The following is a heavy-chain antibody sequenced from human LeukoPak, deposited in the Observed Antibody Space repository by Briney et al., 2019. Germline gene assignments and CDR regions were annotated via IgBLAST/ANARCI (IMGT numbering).Heavy chain of an antibody. CDR1: GGSISSYY. V-gene: IGHV4-4*07. Sequence: PSETLSLTCTVSGGSISSYYWSWIRQPAGKGLEWIGRIYTSGSTNYNPSLKSRVTMSVDTSKNQFSLELSSVTAADTALYYCARENRDGFCSSTSCPYYFDYWGQGTLVNVSS. D-gene: IGHD2-2*03. CDR3: ARENRDGFCSSTSCPYYFDY. J-gene: IGHJ4*02. CDR2: IYTSGST.